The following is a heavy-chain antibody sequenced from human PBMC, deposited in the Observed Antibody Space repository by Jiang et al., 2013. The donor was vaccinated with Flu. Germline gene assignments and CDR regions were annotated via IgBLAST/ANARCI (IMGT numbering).Heavy chain of an antibody. CDR3: ARGGDWTPLDY. Sequence: SGAEVKKPGSSVKVSCKASGGTFSKSAINWVRQAPGQGLEWLGAIIPMFEIATYAQRLQGRVTITADKSTSTTYMEVSSPRSEDTAVYYCARGGDWTPLDYWGQGTLVTVSS. D-gene: IGHD3-10*01. J-gene: IGHJ4*02. CDR1: GGTFSKSA. V-gene: IGHV1-69*17. CDR2: IIPMFEIA.